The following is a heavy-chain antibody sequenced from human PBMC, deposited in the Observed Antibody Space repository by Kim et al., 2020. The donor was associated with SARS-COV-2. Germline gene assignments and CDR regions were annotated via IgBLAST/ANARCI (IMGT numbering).Heavy chain of an antibody. V-gene: IGHV3-7*01. CDR3: ARGPNYGEFADFFDY. D-gene: IGHD4-17*01. J-gene: IGHJ4*02. CDR2: IKEDGRET. CDR1: GFTLTDHW. Sequence: GGSLRLSCAASGFTLTDHWMSWIRQAPGKGLEWVANIKEDGRETYYADSVKGRFTISRDPAKDSLYLQMDSLRAEDTALYYCARGPNYGEFADFFDYWGQGTHVTVSS.